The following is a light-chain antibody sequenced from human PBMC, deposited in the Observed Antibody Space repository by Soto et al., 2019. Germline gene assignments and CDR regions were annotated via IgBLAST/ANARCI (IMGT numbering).Light chain of an antibody. CDR2: KAS. Sequence: DIQMTQSPSTLSASVGDRVAITCRASQSIDSWLAWYQHKPGKAPKLLIFKASTLETGVPSRFSGSGSETEFTLTISSLQPDDFATYYCQQYNTYSRTFGQGTKVDIK. V-gene: IGKV1-5*03. CDR3: QQYNTYSRT. J-gene: IGKJ1*01. CDR1: QSIDSW.